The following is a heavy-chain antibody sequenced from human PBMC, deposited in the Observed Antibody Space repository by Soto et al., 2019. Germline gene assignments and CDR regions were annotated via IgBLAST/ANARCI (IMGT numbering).Heavy chain of an antibody. J-gene: IGHJ4*02. Sequence: GGSLRLSCAASGFTFSSYSMNWVRQAPGKGLEWVSSISSSSSYIYYADSVKGRFTISRDNAKNSLYLQMNSLRAEDTAVYYSDRYPDPSVAGTDYWGQGTLVTVSS. V-gene: IGHV3-21*01. CDR1: GFTFSSYS. CDR3: DRYPDPSVAGTDY. CDR2: ISSSSSYI. D-gene: IGHD6-19*01.